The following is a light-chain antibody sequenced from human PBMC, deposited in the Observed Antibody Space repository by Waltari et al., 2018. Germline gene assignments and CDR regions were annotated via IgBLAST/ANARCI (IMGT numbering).Light chain of an antibody. V-gene: IGLV2-14*03. CDR2: DVS. J-gene: IGLJ2*01. CDR3: SSYISSDTLEL. Sequence: YQQHPGQSPNLIIFDVSNRPSWVSSRFSGAKSCNTASLPTSGLQAQDDADYYCSSYISSDTLELFGGGTSLTVL.